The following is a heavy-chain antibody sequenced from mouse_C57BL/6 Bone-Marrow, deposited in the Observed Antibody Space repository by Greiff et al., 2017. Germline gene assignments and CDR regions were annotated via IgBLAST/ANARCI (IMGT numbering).Heavy chain of an antibody. CDR3: ARNRWLLPFFDY. V-gene: IGHV2-2*01. D-gene: IGHD2-3*01. CDR2: IWSGGST. J-gene: IGHJ2*01. Sequence: VQLQQSGPGLVQPSQSLSITCTVSGFSLTSYGVHWVRQSPGKGLEWLGVIWSGGSTDYNAAFISRLSISKDNSKSQVFFKMNSLQADDTAIYYCARNRWLLPFFDYWGQGTTLTVSS. CDR1: GFSLTSYG.